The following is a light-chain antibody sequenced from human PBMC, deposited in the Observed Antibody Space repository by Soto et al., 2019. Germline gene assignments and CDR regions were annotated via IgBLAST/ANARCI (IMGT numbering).Light chain of an antibody. J-gene: IGKJ1*01. Sequence: EILLTQSPSTLSVSPGERATLSCRASQSISSNLAWYQQKPGQAPRRLIYGASTWATGIPPRFSGSGSGTEFTLTISSLQSEDFAVYYCQQYSDWPRTFGQGTKVDIK. CDR3: QQYSDWPRT. CDR1: QSISSN. V-gene: IGKV3-15*01. CDR2: GAS.